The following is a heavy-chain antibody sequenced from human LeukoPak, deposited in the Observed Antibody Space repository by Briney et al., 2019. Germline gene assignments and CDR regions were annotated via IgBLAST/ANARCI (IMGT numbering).Heavy chain of an antibody. D-gene: IGHD3-16*02. CDR2: ISAYNGNI. Sequence: GASVKVSCKAYGYTFSSFGISWVRQAPGQGLEWMGWISAYNGNINSAQKLQGRLTMTTDTSTNTAYMELRGLRSDDTAVYYCARDWVRYCSTASCLLQFDSWGQGTLVTVSS. CDR1: GYTFSSFG. CDR3: ARDWVRYCSTASCLLQFDS. V-gene: IGHV1-18*01. J-gene: IGHJ4*02.